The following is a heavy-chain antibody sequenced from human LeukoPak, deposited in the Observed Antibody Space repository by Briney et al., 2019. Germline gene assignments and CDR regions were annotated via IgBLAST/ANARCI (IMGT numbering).Heavy chain of an antibody. J-gene: IGHJ5*02. Sequence: GGSLRLSCAASGFTFSSYWMHWVRQAPGKGLVWVSHINSDGSSTNYADSVKGRFTISRDNAKNTLYLQMNSLRAEDTAVYYCARTGIAARPRVWFDPWGQGTLVTVSS. CDR3: ARTGIAARPRVWFDP. V-gene: IGHV3-74*01. CDR2: INSDGSST. D-gene: IGHD6-6*01. CDR1: GFTFSSYW.